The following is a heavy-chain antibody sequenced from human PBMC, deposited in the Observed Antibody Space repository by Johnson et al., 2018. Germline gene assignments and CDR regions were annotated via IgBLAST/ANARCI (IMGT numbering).Heavy chain of an antibody. Sequence: VQLVESGAEVRKPGESLKISCKASGYRFSDNWIGWVRQKPGEGLEWMGIIWPGDSDTKYSPSFLGHVTISADRSISTVYRQWSRLEASDSAMYYWAKQRERGTSYMDVWGRGTTVTVSS. D-gene: IGHD1-26*01. V-gene: IGHV5-51*01. J-gene: IGHJ6*04. CDR3: AKQRERGTSYMDV. CDR2: IWPGDSDT. CDR1: GYRFSDNW.